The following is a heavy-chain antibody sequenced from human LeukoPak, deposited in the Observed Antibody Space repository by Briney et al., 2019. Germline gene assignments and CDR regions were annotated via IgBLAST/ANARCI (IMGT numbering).Heavy chain of an antibody. Sequence: GRSLRLSCAASGFTFSSYAMHWVRQAPGKGLEWVAVISYDGSNKYHADSVKGRFTISRDNSKNTLYLQMNSLRAEDTAVYYCARGGGNAVAGEVDYWGQGTLVTVSS. J-gene: IGHJ4*02. CDR1: GFTFSSYA. CDR2: ISYDGSNK. V-gene: IGHV3-30*04. D-gene: IGHD6-19*01. CDR3: ARGGGNAVAGEVDY.